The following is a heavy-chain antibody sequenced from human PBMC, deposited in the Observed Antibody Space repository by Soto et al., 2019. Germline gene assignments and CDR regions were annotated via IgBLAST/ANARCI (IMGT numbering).Heavy chain of an antibody. CDR1: GGTFSSYA. CDR3: ARYPVEMATVFYNWFDP. Sequence: SVKVSCKASGGTFSSYAISWVRQAPGQGLEWMGGIIPIFGTANYAQKFQGRVTITADESTSTAYMELSSLRSEDTAVYYCARYPVEMATVFYNWFDPWGKGTLVTVSS. CDR2: IIPIFGTA. V-gene: IGHV1-69*13. J-gene: IGHJ5*02. D-gene: IGHD4-4*01.